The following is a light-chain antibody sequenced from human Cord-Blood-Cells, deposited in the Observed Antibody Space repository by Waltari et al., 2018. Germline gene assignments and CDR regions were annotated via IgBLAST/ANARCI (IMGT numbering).Light chain of an antibody. CDR3: QQYYSTPYS. CDR1: QSVLYSSNNKNY. J-gene: IGKJ2*03. CDR2: WAS. Sequence: DIVMTQSPDSPALSLGERATINCKSSQSVLYSSNNKNYLAWYQQKPGQPPKLLIYWASTRESGVPDRFSGSGSGTDFTLTIGSLQAEDVAVYYCQQYYSTPYSFGQGTKLEIK. V-gene: IGKV4-1*01.